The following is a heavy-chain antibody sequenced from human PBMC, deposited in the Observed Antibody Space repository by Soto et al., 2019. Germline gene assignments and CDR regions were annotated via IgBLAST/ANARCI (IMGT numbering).Heavy chain of an antibody. CDR2: IITAFGTT. J-gene: IGHJ4*01. CDR3: TKSYGYTFGGSLDN. D-gene: IGHD5-18*01. V-gene: IGHV1-69*01. CDR1: GDTFNSYV. Sequence: QVQLVQSGPEVKKPGSSVKVPCKASGDTFNSYVITWVRQAPGQGLEWLGGIITAFGTTSYAQNFQDRLTITANEAATTGHMALSSLTSDENAMYYCTKSYGYTFGGSLDNSGHGTLVTVYS.